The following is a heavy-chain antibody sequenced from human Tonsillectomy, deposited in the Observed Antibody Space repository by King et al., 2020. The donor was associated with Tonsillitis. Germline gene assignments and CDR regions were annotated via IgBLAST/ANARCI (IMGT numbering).Heavy chain of an antibody. J-gene: IGHJ5*02. V-gene: IGHV1-18*01. D-gene: IGHD3-22*01. CDR1: GYTFTSYG. CDR2: ISAYNGNT. Sequence: VQLVESGAEVKKPGASVKVSCKASGYTFTSYGISWVRQAPGQGLEWMGWISAYNGNTNYAQKLQGRVTMTTDTSTSTAYMELRSLRSDDTAVYYCARAVYYYETSGNNWFDPWGQGTLVTVSS. CDR3: ARAVYYYETSGNNWFDP.